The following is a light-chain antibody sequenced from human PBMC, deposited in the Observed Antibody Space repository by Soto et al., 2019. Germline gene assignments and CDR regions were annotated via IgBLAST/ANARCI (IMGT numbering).Light chain of an antibody. V-gene: IGKV1-5*03. CDR2: KAS. CDR3: QQYNS. Sequence: DIQMTQSPSTLSASVGDRVTINCRASQSISSWLAWYQQKPGKAPKLLIYKASSLESGVPSRFSGSGSETELPLTISSLQPDDFATYYCQQYNSFGQGPKLEIK. CDR1: QSISSW. J-gene: IGKJ2*01.